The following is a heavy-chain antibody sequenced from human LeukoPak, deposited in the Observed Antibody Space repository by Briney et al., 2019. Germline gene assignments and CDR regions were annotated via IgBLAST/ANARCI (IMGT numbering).Heavy chain of an antibody. CDR1: GYTFTSYD. CDR2: IIPIFGTA. CDR3: ARVPDYDIVGEYYYYYYMDV. Sequence: SVKVSCKASGYTFTSYDINWVRQATGQGLEWMGGIIPIFGTANYAQKFQGRVTITADESTSTAYMELSSLRSEDTAVYYCARVPDYDIVGEYYYYYYMDVWGKGTTVTVSS. V-gene: IGHV1-69*13. J-gene: IGHJ6*03. D-gene: IGHD3-9*01.